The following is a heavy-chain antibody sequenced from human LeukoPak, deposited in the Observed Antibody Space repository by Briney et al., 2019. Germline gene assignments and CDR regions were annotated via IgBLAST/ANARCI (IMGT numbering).Heavy chain of an antibody. D-gene: IGHD3-3*01. CDR3: ARDPAHDYDFWSGHYYYMDV. V-gene: IGHV4-61*02. CDR2: IYGSGRT. J-gene: IGHJ6*03. CDR1: GGSISSSSYY. Sequence: SETLSLTCTVSGGSISSSSYYWSWIRQPAGKGLEWIGRIYGSGRTNYNLSLKSRVTISVDKSKNQFSLKLSSVTAADTAVYYCARDPAHDYDFWSGHYYYMDVWGKGTTVTVSS.